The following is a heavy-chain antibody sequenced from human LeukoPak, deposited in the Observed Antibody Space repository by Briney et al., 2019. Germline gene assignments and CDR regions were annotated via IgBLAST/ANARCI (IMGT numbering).Heavy chain of an antibody. D-gene: IGHD3-9*01. CDR1: GFTFSDYY. CDR3: ARDRYILTGYYYFDY. J-gene: IGHJ4*02. V-gene: IGHV3-11*06. Sequence: GGSLRLSCAASGFTFSDYYMSWIRQAPGKGLEWVSYMSSSSSYINYADSVKGRFTISRDNAKNSLYLQMNSLRAEDTAVYYCARDRYILTGYYYFDYWGQGTLDTLSS. CDR2: MSSSSSYI.